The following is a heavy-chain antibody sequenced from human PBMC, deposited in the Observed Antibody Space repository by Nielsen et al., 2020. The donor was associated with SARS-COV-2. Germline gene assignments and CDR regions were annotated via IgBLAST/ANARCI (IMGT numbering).Heavy chain of an antibody. Sequence: WIRQPPGKGLEWVSYISSSSSYTNYADSAKGRFTISRDNAKNSLYLQMNSLRVEDTAVYYCARDVPRYCSSTSCPRWFDPWGQGTLVTVSS. CDR3: ARDVPRYCSSTSCPRWFDP. J-gene: IGHJ5*02. CDR2: ISSSSSYT. D-gene: IGHD2-2*01. V-gene: IGHV3-11*05.